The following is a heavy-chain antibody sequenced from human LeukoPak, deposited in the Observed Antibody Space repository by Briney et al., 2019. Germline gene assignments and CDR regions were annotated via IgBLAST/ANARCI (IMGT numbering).Heavy chain of an antibody. CDR2: ISGSGGST. D-gene: IGHD3-10*01. CDR3: AKGSTSWGWFSFDY. V-gene: IGHV3-23*01. Sequence: GGSLRLSCAASGFTFSSYAMNWVRQAPGKGLEWVSAISGSGGSTYYADSVKGRFTTSRDSSKNTLYLQVNSLRAEDTAIYYCAKGSTSWGWFSFDYWGQGTLVTVSS. CDR1: GFTFSSYA. J-gene: IGHJ4*02.